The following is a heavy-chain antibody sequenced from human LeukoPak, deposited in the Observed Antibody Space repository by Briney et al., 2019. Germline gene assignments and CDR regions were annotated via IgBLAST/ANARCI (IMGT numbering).Heavy chain of an antibody. J-gene: IGHJ3*01. CDR1: LLIPSEYS. CDR3: AKDPSFCYSHAFDV. CDR2: ISYDGNDK. V-gene: IGHV3-30*18. D-gene: IGHD2-15*01. Sequence: GGSLRLSRAHSLLIPSEYSMEGVGQAPGRGLEGVAIISYDGNDKHYADSVKGRFTISRDNYKNTLYLQMNILRAEDAAVYSCAKDPSFCYSHAFDVWGQGTMVTVSS.